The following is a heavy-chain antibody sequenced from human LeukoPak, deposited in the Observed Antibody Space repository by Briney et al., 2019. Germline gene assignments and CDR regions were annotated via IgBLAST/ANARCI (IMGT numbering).Heavy chain of an antibody. CDR1: GYTFTSYD. CDR2: MNPNSGNT. V-gene: IGHV1-8*01. CDR3: ARSPAGGSTTKSKYNWFDP. J-gene: IGHJ5*02. Sequence: ASVKVSCKASGYTFTSYDINWVRQATGQGLEWMGWMNPNSGNTGYAQKFQGRVTMTRNTYISTAYMELSSLRSEDTAVYYCARSPAGGSTTKSKYNWFDPWGQGTLVTVSS. D-gene: IGHD2-15*01.